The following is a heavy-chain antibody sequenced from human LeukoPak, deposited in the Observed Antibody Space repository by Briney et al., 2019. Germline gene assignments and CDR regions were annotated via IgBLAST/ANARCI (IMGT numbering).Heavy chain of an antibody. V-gene: IGHV1-69*13. CDR1: GGTFSSYA. CDR3: ASYYYGSGSYYLFDY. J-gene: IGHJ4*02. CDR2: IIPIFGTA. D-gene: IGHD3-10*01. Sequence: GASVKVSCKASGGTFSSYAISWVRQAPGQGLEWMGGIIPIFGTANYAQKFQGGVTITADESTSTAYMELSSLRSEDTAVYYCASYYYGSGSYYLFDYWGQGTLLTVSS.